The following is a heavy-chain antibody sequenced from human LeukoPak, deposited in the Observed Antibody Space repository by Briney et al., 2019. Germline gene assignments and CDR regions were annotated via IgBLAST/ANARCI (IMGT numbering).Heavy chain of an antibody. V-gene: IGHV4-39*01. J-gene: IGHJ5*02. CDR2: IYDSGST. CDR3: ARHPLTMLVVS. D-gene: IGHD3-22*01. Sequence: PSETLSLTCAVSGGSVSSSSYYWGWIRQPPGKGLEWIGSIYDSGSTYYNPSSKNPVTISVDPSKSQFSLKLASVTAADTAVYYCARHPLTMLVVSWGQGTLVTVSS. CDR1: GGSVSSSSYY.